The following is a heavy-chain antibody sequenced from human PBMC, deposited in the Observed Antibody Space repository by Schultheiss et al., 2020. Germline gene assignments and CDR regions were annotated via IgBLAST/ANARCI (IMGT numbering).Heavy chain of an antibody. CDR3: ARGRRLELLSSYYYYMDV. CDR2: ISAYNGNT. CDR1: GYTFTSYD. J-gene: IGHJ6*03. V-gene: IGHV1-18*01. D-gene: IGHD1-7*01. Sequence: ASVKVSCKASGYTFTSYDINWVRQATGQGLEWMGWISAYNGNTNYAQKLQGRVTMTTDTSTSTAYMGLSRLRSDDTAVYYCARGRRLELLSSYYYYMDVWGKGTTVTVSS.